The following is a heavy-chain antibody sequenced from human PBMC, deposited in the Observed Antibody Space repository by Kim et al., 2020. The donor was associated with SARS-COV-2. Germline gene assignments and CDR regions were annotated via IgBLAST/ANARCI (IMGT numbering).Heavy chain of an antibody. Sequence: YEDSWKGRFTISGDTSTNTLYLQIASLRAEGTAVYYCAKAPYLGANTIDYWGQGTLVTVSS. D-gene: IGHD1-26*01. J-gene: IGHJ4*02. V-gene: IGHV3-23*01. CDR3: AKAPYLGANTIDY.